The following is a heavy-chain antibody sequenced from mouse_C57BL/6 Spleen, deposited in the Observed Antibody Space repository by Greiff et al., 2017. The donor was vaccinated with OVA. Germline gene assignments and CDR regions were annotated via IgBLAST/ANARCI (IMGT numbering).Heavy chain of an antibody. Sequence: QVQLQQPGAELVRPGTSVKLSCKASGYTFTSYWMHWVKQRPGQGLEWIGVIDPSDSYTNYNQKFKGKATLTVDTSSSTAYMQLSSLTSEDSAVYYCARGGNYDYWGQGTTLTVSS. J-gene: IGHJ2*01. D-gene: IGHD2-1*01. CDR1: GYTFTSYW. CDR2: IDPSDSYT. CDR3: ARGGNYDY. V-gene: IGHV1-59*01.